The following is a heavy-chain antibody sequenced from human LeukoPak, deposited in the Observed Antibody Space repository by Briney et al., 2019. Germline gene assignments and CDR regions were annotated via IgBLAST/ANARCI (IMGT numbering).Heavy chain of an antibody. V-gene: IGHV3-30-3*01. Sequence: GGSLGLSCAASGFTFSSYAMHWVRQAPGKGLEWVAVISYDGSNKYYADSVKGRFTISRDNSKNTLYLQMNSLRAEDTAVYYCARAPFDIWGQGTMVTVSS. J-gene: IGHJ3*02. CDR2: ISYDGSNK. CDR1: GFTFSSYA. CDR3: ARAPFDI.